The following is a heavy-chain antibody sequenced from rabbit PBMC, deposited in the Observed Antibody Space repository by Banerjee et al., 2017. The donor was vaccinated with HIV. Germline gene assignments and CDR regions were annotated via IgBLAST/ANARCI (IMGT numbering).Heavy chain of an antibody. D-gene: IGHD8-1*01. CDR2: AGSSDNT. J-gene: IGHJ4*01. Sequence: AGSSDNTYYASWAKGRFTISKTSSTTVTLQMTSLTAADTATYFCARSPYVSGSSDYTMGYFDLWGPGTLVTVS. V-gene: IGHV1S40*01. CDR3: ARSPYVSGSSDYTMGYFDL.